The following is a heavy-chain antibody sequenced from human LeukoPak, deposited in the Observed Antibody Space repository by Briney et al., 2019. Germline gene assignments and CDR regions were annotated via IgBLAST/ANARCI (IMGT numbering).Heavy chain of an antibody. Sequence: SETLSLTCTVSGGSISGSGYYWGWIRQPPRKGLEWIGSVYDSGTTHYNPPLKSRVTVHVDTSKNQFSLRLSSVTAADTADYYCARHGGAAAGLDYCGQGILVTVSS. CDR2: VYDSGTT. CDR1: GGSISGSGYY. CDR3: ARHGGAAAGLDY. V-gene: IGHV4-39*01. D-gene: IGHD6-13*01. J-gene: IGHJ4*02.